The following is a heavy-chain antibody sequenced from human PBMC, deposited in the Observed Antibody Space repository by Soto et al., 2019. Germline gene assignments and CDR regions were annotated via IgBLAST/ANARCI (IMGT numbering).Heavy chain of an antibody. V-gene: IGHV3-30*18. CDR1: GFTFSSYG. Sequence: PGGSLRLSCAASGFTFSSYGMHWVRQAPGKGLEWVAVISYDGSNKYYADSVKGRFTISRDNSKNTLYLQMNSLRAEDTAVYYCAKGLHSGRDYYGMDVWGQGTLVTVSS. D-gene: IGHD1-26*01. J-gene: IGHJ6*02. CDR3: AKGLHSGRDYYGMDV. CDR2: ISYDGSNK.